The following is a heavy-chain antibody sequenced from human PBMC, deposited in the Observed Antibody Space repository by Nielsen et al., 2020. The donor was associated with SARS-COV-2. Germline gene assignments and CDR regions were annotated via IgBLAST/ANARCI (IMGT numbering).Heavy chain of an antibody. J-gene: IGHJ5*02. CDR1: RYSFTSYW. V-gene: IGHV5-51*01. D-gene: IGHD2-15*01. CDR3: ARQYCSGGSCYANWFDP. CDR2: IYPGDSDT. Sequence: GESLKISCKGSRYSFTSYWIGWVRQMPGKGLEWMGIIYPGDSDTRYSPSFQGQVTISADKSISTAYLQWSSLKASDTAMYYCARQYCSGGSCYANWFDPWGQGTLVTVSS.